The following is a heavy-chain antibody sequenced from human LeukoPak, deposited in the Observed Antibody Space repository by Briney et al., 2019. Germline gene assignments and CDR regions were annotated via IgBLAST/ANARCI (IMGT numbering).Heavy chain of an antibody. J-gene: IGHJ4*02. D-gene: IGHD1-26*01. CDR2: IGADRNTI. CDR3: ARNPAGIGDY. Sequence: GGSLRLSCAASGFTFSSYSLNWVRQAPGKGLEWVSYIGADRNTIVYADSVKGRFTVSRDNAKNSLYLRMNSLRDVDTAVYYCARNPAGIGDYLGQGTLVTVSS. CDR1: GFTFSSYS. V-gene: IGHV3-48*02.